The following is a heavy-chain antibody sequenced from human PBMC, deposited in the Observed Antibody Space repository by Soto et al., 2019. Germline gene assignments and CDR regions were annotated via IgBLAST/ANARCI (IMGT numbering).Heavy chain of an antibody. CDR3: ASNIAAVYCYGMDV. CDR2: INPNSGGT. D-gene: IGHD6-6*01. CDR1: GYTFTGYY. V-gene: IGHV1-2*02. J-gene: IGHJ6*02. Sequence: GASVKVSCKASGYTFTGYYMHWVRQAPGQGLEWMGWINPNSGGTNYAQKFQGRVTMTRDTSISTAYMELSRLRSDDTAVYYCASNIAAVYCYGMDVWGQGTTVNVSS.